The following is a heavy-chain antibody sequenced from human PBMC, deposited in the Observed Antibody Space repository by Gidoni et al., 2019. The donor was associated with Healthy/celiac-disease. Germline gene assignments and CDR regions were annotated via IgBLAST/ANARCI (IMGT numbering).Heavy chain of an antibody. V-gene: IGHV1-2*02. CDR1: GYTFTGYY. CDR3: ARVIHGDYWYFDL. Sequence: QVQLVQSGAEVKKPGAPVTASCKVSGYTFTGYYMHWVRQAPGQGLEWMGWINPKRGGTNYAQKFQGRVTMTRDTSISTAYMELSRLRSDETAVYYCARVIHGDYWYFDLWGRGTLVTVSS. D-gene: IGHD4-17*01. CDR2: INPKRGGT. J-gene: IGHJ2*01.